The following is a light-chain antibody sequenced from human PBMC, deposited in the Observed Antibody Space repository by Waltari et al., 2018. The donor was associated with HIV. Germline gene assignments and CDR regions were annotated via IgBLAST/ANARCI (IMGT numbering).Light chain of an antibody. CDR1: TGSVSRKNY. Sequence: PGGTVTVTCASFTGSVSRKNYVHWIQLKPGQAPRTLSSDTEKRHPWTPGRCSGPLGGGRAALTLSGALTDDEADYYCLLSYSGVRVFGGGTKLTV. CDR3: LLSYSGVRV. CDR2: DTE. V-gene: IGLV7-46*01. J-gene: IGLJ3*02.